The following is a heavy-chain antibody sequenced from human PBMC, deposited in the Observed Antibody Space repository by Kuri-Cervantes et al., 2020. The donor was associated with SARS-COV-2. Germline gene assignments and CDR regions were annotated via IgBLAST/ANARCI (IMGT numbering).Heavy chain of an antibody. D-gene: IGHD6-13*01. J-gene: IGHJ4*02. CDR3: ASSGYSSSWYPDY. V-gene: IGHV4-34*01. CDR1: GGSFSGYY. CDR2: INHSGST. Sequence: SETLSLTCAVYGGSFSGYYWSWIRQPPGKGLEWIGEINHSGSTNYNPSLKSRVTISVDTSKNQFSLKLSSVTAADTAVYYCASSGYSSSWYPDYWGQGTLVTVPS.